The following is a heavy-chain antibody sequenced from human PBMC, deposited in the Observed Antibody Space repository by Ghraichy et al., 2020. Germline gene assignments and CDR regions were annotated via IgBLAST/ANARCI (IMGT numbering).Heavy chain of an antibody. D-gene: IGHD3-10*01. Sequence: SETLSPTCTVSGGSISSSDYYWVWIRQPPGKGLESIGSVYRSGSAFYNTSLRSRVTISVDTSKNQFSLKVNSVTAADTAVYYCARQGVRGLSRWFDPWGQGTLVTVSS. CDR3: ARQGVRGLSRWFDP. V-gene: IGHV4-39*01. CDR1: GGSISSSDYY. CDR2: VYRSGSA. J-gene: IGHJ5*02.